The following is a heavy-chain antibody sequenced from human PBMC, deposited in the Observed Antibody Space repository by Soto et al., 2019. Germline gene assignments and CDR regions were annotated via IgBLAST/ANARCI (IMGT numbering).Heavy chain of an antibody. CDR2: ISYDGSNK. Sequence: GGSLRLSCAASGFTFSSYGMHWVRQAPGKGLEWVAVISYDGSNKYYADSVKGRFTISRDNSKNTLYLQMNSLRAENTAVYYCAKDNDGRVPAAILSGMEVWGQGTTVTVSS. D-gene: IGHD2-2*01. CDR1: GFTFSSYG. J-gene: IGHJ6*02. CDR3: AKDNDGRVPAAILSGMEV. V-gene: IGHV3-30*18.